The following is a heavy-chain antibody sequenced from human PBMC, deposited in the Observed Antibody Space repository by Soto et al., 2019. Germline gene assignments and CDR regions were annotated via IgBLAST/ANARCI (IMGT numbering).Heavy chain of an antibody. D-gene: IGHD3-22*01. CDR3: AKSRFYDSSGYPD. V-gene: IGHV3-23*01. CDR1: GFTFSSYA. CDR2: ISGSGGST. Sequence: GGSLRLSCAASGFTFSSYAMSWVRRAPGKGLEWVSAISGSGGSTYYADSVKGRFTISRDNSKNTLYLQMNSLRAEDTAVYYRAKSRFYDSSGYPDWGQGTLVTVSS. J-gene: IGHJ4*02.